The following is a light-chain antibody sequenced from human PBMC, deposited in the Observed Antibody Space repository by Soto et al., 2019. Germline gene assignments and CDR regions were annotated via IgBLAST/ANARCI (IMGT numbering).Light chain of an antibody. Sequence: QSVLTQPPSASGSPGQSVAISCTGTSSDVGGYNYVSWYQQHPGKAPKLMIYEVNKRPSGVPDRFSGSKSGNTASLTVSGLQDEDEDDYYFSSSAGSSNVFGTGTKVTV. J-gene: IGLJ1*01. CDR1: SSDVGGYNY. CDR2: EVN. CDR3: SSSAGSSNV. V-gene: IGLV2-8*01.